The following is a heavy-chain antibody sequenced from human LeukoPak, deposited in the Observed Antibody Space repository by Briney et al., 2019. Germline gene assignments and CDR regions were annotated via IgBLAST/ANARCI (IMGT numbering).Heavy chain of an antibody. CDR2: ISAYNGNT. CDR1: GGTFSNYA. D-gene: IGHD3-22*01. V-gene: IGHV1-18*01. CDR3: ARDLITMIVVAEDAFDI. J-gene: IGHJ3*02. Sequence: ASVKVSCKASGGTFSNYAITWVRQAPGQGLEWMGWISAYNGNTNYAQKLQGRVTMTTDTSTSTAYMELRSLRSDDTAVYYCARDLITMIVVAEDAFDIWGQGTMVTVSS.